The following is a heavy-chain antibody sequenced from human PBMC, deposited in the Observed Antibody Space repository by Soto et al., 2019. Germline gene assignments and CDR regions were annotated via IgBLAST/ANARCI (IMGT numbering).Heavy chain of an antibody. CDR3: ARGVTMVRGVIHTPYFDY. V-gene: IGHV4-31*03. J-gene: IGHJ4*02. CDR2: IYYSGST. Sequence: QVQLQESGPGLVKPSQTLSLTCTVSGGSISSGGYYWSWIRQHPGKGLEWIGYIYYSGSTYYNPSPNSRATISVDTSKNQFSLKLSSVTAADTAVYYCARGVTMVRGVIHTPYFDYWGQGTLVTVSS. CDR1: GGSISSGGYY. D-gene: IGHD3-10*01.